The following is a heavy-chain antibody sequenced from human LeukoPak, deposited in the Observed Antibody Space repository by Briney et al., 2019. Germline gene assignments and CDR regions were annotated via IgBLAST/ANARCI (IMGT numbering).Heavy chain of an antibody. Sequence: GASVKVSCKASGYTLSSYGISWVRQAPGQGLEWMGWISVYTGNTNYAQKFQGRLIVTTDTSTSTAHMELRSLTSDDTAVYYCARDQYDSVWGSHRPYFDYWGQGTLVTVSS. D-gene: IGHD3-16*02. V-gene: IGHV1-18*01. CDR2: ISVYTGNT. CDR1: GYTLSSYG. CDR3: ARDQYDSVWGSHRPYFDY. J-gene: IGHJ4*02.